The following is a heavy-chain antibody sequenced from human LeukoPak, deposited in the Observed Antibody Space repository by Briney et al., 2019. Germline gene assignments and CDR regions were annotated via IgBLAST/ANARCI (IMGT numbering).Heavy chain of an antibody. Sequence: GGSLRLSCSASGFTFSSYEMNWVRQAPGKGLEWVSYISSSGSTIYYADSVKGRFTISRENAKNSLYLQMNSLRAEDTAVYYCARGPAASGYYDSRGRNGYFDYWGQGTLVTVSS. CDR2: ISSSGSTI. CDR1: GFTFSSYE. V-gene: IGHV3-48*03. CDR3: ARGPAASGYYDSRGRNGYFDY. J-gene: IGHJ4*02. D-gene: IGHD3-22*01.